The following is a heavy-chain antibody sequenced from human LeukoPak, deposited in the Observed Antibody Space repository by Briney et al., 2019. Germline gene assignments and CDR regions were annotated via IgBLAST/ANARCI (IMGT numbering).Heavy chain of an antibody. CDR3: ARLLRSSETGWGRPFDI. J-gene: IGHJ3*02. D-gene: IGHD2-2*01. V-gene: IGHV3-23*01. Sequence: PGGSLRLSCAASGFIFSSYDMTWVRQAPGKGREWGSAFSGSTYYADSVRGRFTISRDNSKNALYLQMDSLTAEHTAVYYCARLLRSSETGWGRPFDIWGQGTTVTVSS. CDR1: GFIFSSYD. CDR2: FSGST.